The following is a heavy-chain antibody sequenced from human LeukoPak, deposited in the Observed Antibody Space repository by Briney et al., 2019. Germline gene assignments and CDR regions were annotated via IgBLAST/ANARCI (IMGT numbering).Heavy chain of an antibody. CDR2: ISGSGGST. CDR1: GFTFSSDA. V-gene: IGHV3-23*01. D-gene: IGHD4-17*01. J-gene: IGHJ4*02. CDR3: AKSPGYGDYGVYYFDY. Sequence: PGGSLRLSCAASGFTFSSDAMSWVRQAPGKGLEWVSAISGSGGSTYYADSVKGRFTISRDNSKNTLYLQMNSLRAEDTAVYYCAKSPGYGDYGVYYFDYWGQGTLVTVSS.